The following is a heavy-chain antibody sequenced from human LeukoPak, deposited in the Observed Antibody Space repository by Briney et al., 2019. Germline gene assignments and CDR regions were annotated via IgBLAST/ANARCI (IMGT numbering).Heavy chain of an antibody. CDR3: ATASRFLEWLLLDY. D-gene: IGHD3-3*01. V-gene: IGHV1-24*01. J-gene: IGHJ4*02. CDR1: GYTLIELS. Sequence: ASVKVSFTVSGYTLIELSMHWVRQSPGKGHEWMGGFDVAETDTIYAQKFQGRVTITEDTSTDTAYMELNSLSSEDTAVYYCATASRFLEWLLLDYWDQGTLVTVSS. CDR2: FDVAETDT.